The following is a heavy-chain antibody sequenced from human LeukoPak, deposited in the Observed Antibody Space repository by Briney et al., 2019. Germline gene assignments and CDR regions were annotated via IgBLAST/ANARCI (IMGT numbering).Heavy chain of an antibody. Sequence: SETLSLTCTVSGGSVSSGSYYWSWIRQPPGKGLEWIGYIYYSGSTSYNPSLKSRVTISIDTSKTQFSLKLSSVTAADTAVYYCARVVYSGSWGYFDYWGQGALVTVSS. CDR1: GGSVSSGSYY. D-gene: IGHD3-10*01. V-gene: IGHV4-61*01. CDR2: IYYSGST. J-gene: IGHJ4*02. CDR3: ARVVYSGSWGYFDY.